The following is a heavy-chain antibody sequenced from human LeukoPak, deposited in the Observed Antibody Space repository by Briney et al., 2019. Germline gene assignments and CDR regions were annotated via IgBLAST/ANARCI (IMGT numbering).Heavy chain of an antibody. D-gene: IGHD1-26*01. CDR3: ARARNGTLKY. Sequence: GGSLRLSCAASGFTFSHYAMHWVRQAPGKGLEWVAVISYDGSHQYSADSVKGRLTISRDNSRHTLFLQMNSLRPEDTAVYYCARARNGTLKYWGQGTLVTLSS. V-gene: IGHV3-30*01. CDR1: GFTFSHYA. J-gene: IGHJ4*02. CDR2: ISYDGSHQ.